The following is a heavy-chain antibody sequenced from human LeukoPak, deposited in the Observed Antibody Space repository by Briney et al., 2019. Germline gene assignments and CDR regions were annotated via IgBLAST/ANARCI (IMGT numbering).Heavy chain of an antibody. CDR1: GYTFTSYG. D-gene: IGHD3-3*01. J-gene: IGHJ4*02. CDR3: ARVFHRVVGNDY. CDR2: ISAYNGNT. V-gene: IGHV1-18*01. Sequence: ASVKVSCKASGYTFTSYGISWVRQAPGQGLEWMGWISAYNGNTNYAQKFQGRATMTTDTSTSTVYMELRSLRSDDTAIYYCARVFHRVVGNDYWGQGTLVTVSS.